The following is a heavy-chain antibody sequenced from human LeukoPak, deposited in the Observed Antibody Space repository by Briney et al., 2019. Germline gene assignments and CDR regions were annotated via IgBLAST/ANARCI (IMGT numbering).Heavy chain of an antibody. CDR3: ATGGYYGSGSYYQFDY. CDR2: FDPEDGET. D-gene: IGHD3-10*01. V-gene: IGHV1-24*01. CDR1: GYTLTELS. Sequence: ASVTVSCTVSGYTLTELSMHWVRQAPGKGLEWMGGFDPEDGETIYAQKFQGRVTMTEDTSTDTAYMELSSLRSEDTAVYYCATGGYYGSGSYYQFDYWGQGTLVTVSS. J-gene: IGHJ4*02.